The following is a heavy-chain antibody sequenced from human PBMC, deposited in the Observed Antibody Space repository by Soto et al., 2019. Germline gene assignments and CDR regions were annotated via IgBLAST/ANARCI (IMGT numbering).Heavy chain of an antibody. J-gene: IGHJ5*02. CDR1: GGTFSSYA. V-gene: IGHV1-69*06. CDR2: IIPIFGTA. Sequence: SVKVSCKASGGTFSSYAISWVRQAPGQGLEWMGGIIPIFGTANYAQKFQGRVTITADKSTSTAYMELSSLRSEDTAVYYCARDSYSSFQFDPWGQGTLVTVSS. CDR3: ARDSYSSFQFDP. D-gene: IGHD4-4*01.